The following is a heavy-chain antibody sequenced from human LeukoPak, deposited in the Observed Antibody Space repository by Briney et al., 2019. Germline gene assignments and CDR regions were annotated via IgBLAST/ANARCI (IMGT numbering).Heavy chain of an antibody. D-gene: IGHD6-19*01. J-gene: IGHJ3*02. CDR2: ISSSASPI. Sequence: PGGSLRLSCAASGFTFSDYYMTWIRQAPGKGLEWVSYISSSASPIYYADSVKGRFTISRDNARNSLYLQMNTLRADDTAVYYCARGAVAGSWSDFAAFDIWCQGTMVTVSS. CDR1: GFTFSDYY. CDR3: ARGAVAGSWSDFAAFDI. V-gene: IGHV3-11*01.